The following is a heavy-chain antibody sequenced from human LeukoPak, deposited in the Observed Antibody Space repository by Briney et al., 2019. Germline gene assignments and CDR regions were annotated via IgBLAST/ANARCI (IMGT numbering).Heavy chain of an antibody. CDR2: IIPIFGTA. CDR3: AWGSTVTIPRFDP. J-gene: IGHJ5*02. V-gene: IGHV1-69*13. D-gene: IGHD4-17*01. Sequence: SVKVSCKASVGTFSSYAISWVRQAPGQGLEWMGGIIPIFGTANYAQKFQGRVTITADESTSTAYMELSSLRSEDTAVYYCAWGSTVTIPRFDPWGQGTLVAVSS. CDR1: VGTFSSYA.